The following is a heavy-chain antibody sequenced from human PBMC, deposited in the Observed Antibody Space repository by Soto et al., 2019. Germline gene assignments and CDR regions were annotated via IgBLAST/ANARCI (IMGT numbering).Heavy chain of an antibody. D-gene: IGHD3-10*01. V-gene: IGHV3-30-3*01. J-gene: IGHJ4*02. Sequence: GGALLVSCAASGFTFSIYAMHWVRQAPGKGLEWVAVISYDGSNKYYADSVKGRFTISRDNSKNTLYLQMNSLRAEDTAVYYCARELFPRFFGELYYWGQGTLVTVS. CDR2: ISYDGSNK. CDR1: GFTFSIYA. CDR3: ARELFPRFFGELYY.